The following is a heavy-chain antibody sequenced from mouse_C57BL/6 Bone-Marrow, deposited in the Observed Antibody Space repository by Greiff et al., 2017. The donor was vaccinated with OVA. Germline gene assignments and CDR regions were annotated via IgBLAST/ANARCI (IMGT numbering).Heavy chain of an antibody. V-gene: IGHV1-55*01. CDR1: GYTFTSYW. Sequence: QVQLKQPGAELVKPGASVKMSCKASGYTFTSYWITWVKQRPGQGLEWIGDIYPGSGSTNYNEKFKSKATLTVDTSSSTAYMQLSSLTSEDSAVYYCARNGGQLTLRGFAYWGQGTLVTVSA. J-gene: IGHJ3*01. CDR3: ARNGGQLTLRGFAY. CDR2: IYPGSGST. D-gene: IGHD3-2*02.